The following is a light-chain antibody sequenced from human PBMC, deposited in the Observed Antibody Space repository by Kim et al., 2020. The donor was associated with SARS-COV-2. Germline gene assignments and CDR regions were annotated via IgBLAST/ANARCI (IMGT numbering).Light chain of an antibody. CDR3: MYGTHWPPSFT. Sequence: DVIMTQSPLSLPVTLGQPASISCRSSQSLVFSDGKTYLNWFHQRPDQSPRRLIYKVSNRDSGVPDRCSGSGSGTDFTLKISRVEAEDVGVYYCMYGTHWPPSFTFGGGTKVDIK. CDR1: QSLVFSDGKTY. CDR2: KVS. V-gene: IGKV2-30*01. J-gene: IGKJ4*01.